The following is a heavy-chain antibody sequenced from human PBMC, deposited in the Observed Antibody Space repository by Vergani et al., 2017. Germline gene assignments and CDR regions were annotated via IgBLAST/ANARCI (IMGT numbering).Heavy chain of an antibody. J-gene: IGHJ6*03. CDR3: ARQFPYCSGISCYSQDYYMDV. V-gene: IGHV5-10-1*03. CDR2: IDPSDSYT. Sequence: EVQLVQSGAEVKTPGESLRISCKGSGYSFTSYWISWVRQLPGKGLEWMGRIDPSDSYTNYSPSFQGHVTISADKSNSTAYLQWSSLKASDTAMYYCARQFPYCSGISCYSQDYYMDVWGKGTTVTVSS. D-gene: IGHD2-2*02. CDR1: GYSFTSYW.